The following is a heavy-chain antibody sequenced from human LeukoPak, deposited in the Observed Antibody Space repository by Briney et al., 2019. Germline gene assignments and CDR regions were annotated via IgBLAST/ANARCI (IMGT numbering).Heavy chain of an antibody. V-gene: IGHV3-66*04. Sequence: PGGSLRLSCAASGFTVSSNYMSWVRQAPGKGLEWVSVIYSGGSTYYADSVKGRFTISRDNSKNTLYLQMNSLRAEDTAVYYCARQVRYCSSTSCYLWGMDVWGQGTTVTLSS. CDR2: IYSGGST. D-gene: IGHD2-2*01. J-gene: IGHJ6*02. CDR1: GFTVSSNY. CDR3: ARQVRYCSSTSCYLWGMDV.